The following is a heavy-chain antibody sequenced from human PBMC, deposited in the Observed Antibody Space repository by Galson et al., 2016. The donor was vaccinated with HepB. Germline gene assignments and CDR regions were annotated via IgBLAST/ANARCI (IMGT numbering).Heavy chain of an antibody. CDR2: ISKDNTTV. J-gene: IGHJ5*02. D-gene: IGHD3-10*01. CDR1: GFTFSSYT. Sequence: SLRLSCAGSGFTFSSYTMNWVRQAPGKGLEWISFISKDNTTVYYADDVKGRFTISRDNAKKSVYLHMNGLRDDDTGLYYCVRGYYTMGWFDPWGQGTLVIVSS. V-gene: IGHV3-48*02. CDR3: VRGYYTMGWFDP.